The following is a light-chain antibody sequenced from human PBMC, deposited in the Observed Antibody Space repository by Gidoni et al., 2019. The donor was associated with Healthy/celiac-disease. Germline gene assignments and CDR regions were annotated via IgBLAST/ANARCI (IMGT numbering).Light chain of an antibody. J-gene: IGKJ3*01. CDR3: QQNYSTALT. CDR1: KSISSY. V-gene: IGKV1-39*01. CDR2: AAS. Sequence: DIQMTQSPSYLSASVGDRVTITCRASKSISSYLKWYQQKPGKDTKLLIYAASSLQSGVPSRFSGSGSGTDFTLTISSLQPEDFATYYCQQNYSTALTFGPGTKVEIK.